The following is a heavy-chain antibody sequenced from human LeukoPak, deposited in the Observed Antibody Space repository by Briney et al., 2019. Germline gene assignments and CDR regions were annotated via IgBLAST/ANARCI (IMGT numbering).Heavy chain of an antibody. Sequence: GGSLRLSCSASGFTLSAYAMCWVRQASGGGLEYVSAIRTNGGSTYYADSVKGRFTISRDNSRHTLHLQMRSLRAEDTAVYHCVKGRPAVAGTGFDFWGQGTLVTVSP. D-gene: IGHD6-19*01. V-gene: IGHV3-64D*09. CDR2: IRTNGGST. CDR1: GFTLSAYA. CDR3: VKGRPAVAGTGFDF. J-gene: IGHJ4*02.